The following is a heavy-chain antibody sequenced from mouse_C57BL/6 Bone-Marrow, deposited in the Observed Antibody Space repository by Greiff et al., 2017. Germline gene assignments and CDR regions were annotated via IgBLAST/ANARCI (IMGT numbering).Heavy chain of an antibody. V-gene: IGHV1-82*01. J-gene: IGHJ2*01. CDR2: IYPGDGDT. Sequence: QVQLQQSGPELVKPGASVKISCKASGYAFSSSWMNWVKQRPGKGLEWIGRIYPGDGDTNYNGKFKGKATLTADKASSTPYMQLSSLTSEYSAVYCFACRYSEDYWGQGTTLTVSS. CDR3: ACRYSEDY. CDR1: GYAFSSSW. D-gene: IGHD1-1*01.